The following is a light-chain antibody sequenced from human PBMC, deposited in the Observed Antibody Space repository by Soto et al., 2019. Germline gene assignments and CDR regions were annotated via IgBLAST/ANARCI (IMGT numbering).Light chain of an antibody. CDR1: QSLLHSNGYYF. CDR2: LGS. V-gene: IGKV2-28*01. Sequence: EIVMTQSPLSQPVTPGEPASISCRSSQSLLHSNGYYFLNWYLQKPGQSPQLLIFLGSNRASGVPDRFSGSGSGTDFTLKISRVEAEDVGVYYCMQALQTWTFGQGTKVEIK. CDR3: MQALQTWT. J-gene: IGKJ1*01.